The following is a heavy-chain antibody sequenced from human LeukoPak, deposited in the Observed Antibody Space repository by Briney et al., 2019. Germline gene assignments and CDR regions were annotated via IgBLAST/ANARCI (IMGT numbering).Heavy chain of an antibody. CDR1: GFTFSSYA. CDR3: AKDWSLRQWLAQYYFDY. CDR2: ISGSGGST. J-gene: IGHJ4*02. V-gene: IGHV3-23*01. D-gene: IGHD6-19*01. Sequence: GGSLRLSCAASGFTFSSYAMSWVRQAPGKGLEWVSAISGSGGSTYYADSVKGRFTISRDNSKNTLYLQMNSLRAEDTAVYYCAKDWSLRQWLAQYYFDYWGQGTLVTVSS.